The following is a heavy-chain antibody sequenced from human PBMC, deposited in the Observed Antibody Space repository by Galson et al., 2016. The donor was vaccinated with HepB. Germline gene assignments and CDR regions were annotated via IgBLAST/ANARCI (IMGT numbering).Heavy chain of an antibody. CDR3: AKDRGFYNSTWY. Sequence: SLRLSCAASGFTFSSYAMSWVRQAPGKGLEWVSAISGSCGGTYYAASVKGLFTISRDNSKNTLYLQMNSLRAEDTAVYYCAKDRGFYNSTWYWGQGTLVTVSS. CDR1: GFTFSSYA. CDR2: ISGSCGGT. D-gene: IGHD6-13*01. V-gene: IGHV3-23*01. J-gene: IGHJ4*02.